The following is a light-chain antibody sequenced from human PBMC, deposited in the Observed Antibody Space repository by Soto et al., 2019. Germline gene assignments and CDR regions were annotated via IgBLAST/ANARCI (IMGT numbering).Light chain of an antibody. CDR1: REVKTN. V-gene: IGKV3-15*01. CDR2: GAS. J-gene: IGKJ1*01. CDR3: HQYHMWPSWT. Sequence: DIVMTQSPATLSVSPGETASLSCRASREVKTNVVWYQHKAGQSPRVLFYGASIRATGVPDRFSGSGSGTEFVLTISGLQADDLAVYYWHQYHMWPSWTFGQGTKV.